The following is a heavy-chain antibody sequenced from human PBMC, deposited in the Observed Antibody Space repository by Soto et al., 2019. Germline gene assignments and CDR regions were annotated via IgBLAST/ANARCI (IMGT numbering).Heavy chain of an antibody. CDR1: GGTFSSYA. CDR3: ARDRGPLLRVYWFDP. Sequence: ASVKVSCKASGGTFSSYAISWVRQAPGQGLEWMGGIIPIFGTANYAQKFQGRVTITADKSTSTAYMELSSLRSEDTAVYYCARDRGPLLRVYWFDPWGQGTLVTVSS. D-gene: IGHD3-10*01. CDR2: IIPIFGTA. V-gene: IGHV1-69*06. J-gene: IGHJ5*02.